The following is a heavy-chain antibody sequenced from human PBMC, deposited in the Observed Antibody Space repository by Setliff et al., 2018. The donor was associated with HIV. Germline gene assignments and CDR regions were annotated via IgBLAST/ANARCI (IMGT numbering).Heavy chain of an antibody. V-gene: IGHV4-39*01. CDR1: GGSVNTSSYY. CDR2: IYYSGST. D-gene: IGHD5-18*01. Sequence: SETLSLTCTVSGGSVNTSSYYWGWIRQPPGRGLEWIGSIYYSGSTYYNPSLKSRVTISVDTSKNQFSLKLSSVTAADTAVYYCARQDSYSYGYNYFDYWGQGTLVTVSS. J-gene: IGHJ4*02. CDR3: ARQDSYSYGYNYFDY.